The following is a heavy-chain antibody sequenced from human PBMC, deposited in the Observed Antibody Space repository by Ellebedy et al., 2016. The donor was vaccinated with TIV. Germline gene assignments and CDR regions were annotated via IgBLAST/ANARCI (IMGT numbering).Heavy chain of an antibody. CDR2: ISYDGSNK. D-gene: IGHD1/OR15-1a*01. Sequence: PGGSLRLSCAASGFTFSNYAMHWVRQAPGKGLAWVAVISYDGSNKFYADSVKGRFTISRESSKNTLYLQMDSLRAEDTAVYYCARDHYCNTRNNGPDYWGQGTLVTVSS. CDR1: GFTFSNYA. CDR3: ARDHYCNTRNNGPDY. J-gene: IGHJ4*02. V-gene: IGHV3-30*04.